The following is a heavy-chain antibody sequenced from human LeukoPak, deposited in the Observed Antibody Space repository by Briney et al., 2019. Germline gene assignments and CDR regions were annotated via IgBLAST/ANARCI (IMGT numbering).Heavy chain of an antibody. CDR1: GYTFTGYY. CDR2: INPSGGST. CDR3: ARSAEYCSSTSCFNWFDP. D-gene: IGHD2-2*01. V-gene: IGHV1-46*01. J-gene: IGHJ5*02. Sequence: ASVKVSCKASGYTFTGYYMHWVRQAPGQGLGWMGIINPSGGSTSYAQKFQGRVTMTRDMSTSTVYMELSSLRSEDTAVYYCARSAEYCSSTSCFNWFDPWGQGTLVTVSS.